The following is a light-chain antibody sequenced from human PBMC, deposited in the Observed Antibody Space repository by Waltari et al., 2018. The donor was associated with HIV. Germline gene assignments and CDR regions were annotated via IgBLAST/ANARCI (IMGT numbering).Light chain of an antibody. CDR3: NSRDSSGYSYV. V-gene: IGLV3-19*01. Sequence: SSELPQDPSVSVALGQTVPITCQGDSLRSHYASRYQQKPGRAPLLVISGKNKRPSGIPDRFSGSSSGNTASLTITGAQADDEADYYCNSRDSSGYSYVFGTGTKVTIL. J-gene: IGLJ1*01. CDR2: GKN. CDR1: SLRSHY.